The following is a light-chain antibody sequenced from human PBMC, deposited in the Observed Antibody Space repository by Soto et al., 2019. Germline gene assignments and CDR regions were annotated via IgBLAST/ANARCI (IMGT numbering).Light chain of an antibody. J-gene: IGLJ3*02. CDR1: SSDVGGYNY. CDR3: CSYAGTYTLWV. Sequence: QSALTQPRSVSGSPGQSFTISCTGTSSDVGGYNYVSWYQQYPGKAPKVIIYDVSKRPSGVPDRFSGSKSGNTASLTISGLQAEDEADYYCCSYAGTYTLWVFGGGTKLTVL. V-gene: IGLV2-11*01. CDR2: DVS.